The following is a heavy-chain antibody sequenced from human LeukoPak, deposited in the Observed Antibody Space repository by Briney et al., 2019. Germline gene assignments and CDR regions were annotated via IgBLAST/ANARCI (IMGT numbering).Heavy chain of an antibody. CDR2: ISYDGSNK. CDR1: GFTFSSDA. Sequence: GGSLRLSCAASGFTFSSDAMHWVRQAPGKGLEWVAVISYDGSNKYYADSVKGRFTISRDNSKNTLYLQMNSLRAEDTAVYYCARDLLPGRYDSSGYYLPHYWGQGTLVTVSS. D-gene: IGHD3-22*01. CDR3: ARDLLPGRYDSSGYYLPHY. V-gene: IGHV3-30-3*01. J-gene: IGHJ4*02.